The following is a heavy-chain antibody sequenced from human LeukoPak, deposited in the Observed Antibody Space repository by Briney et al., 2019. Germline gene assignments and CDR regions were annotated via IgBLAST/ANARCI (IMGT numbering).Heavy chain of an antibody. CDR2: INQDGSGK. J-gene: IGHJ5*02. Sequence: GGSLRLSCAASGFTFSSFWMSWVRQAPGKGLEWVANINQDGSGKYFVDSVKGRFTISRDNAKNSLYLQMNSLRAEDTAVYYCARGVSGEPWGQGTLVTVSS. CDR1: GFTFSSFW. V-gene: IGHV3-7*01. D-gene: IGHD1-14*01. CDR3: ARGVSGEP.